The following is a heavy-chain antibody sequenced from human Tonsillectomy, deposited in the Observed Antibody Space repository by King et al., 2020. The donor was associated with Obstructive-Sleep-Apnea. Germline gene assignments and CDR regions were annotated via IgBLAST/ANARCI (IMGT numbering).Heavy chain of an antibody. D-gene: IGHD1-26*01. CDR3: ANLKGATRDKNFDY. J-gene: IGHJ4*02. CDR1: GFTFSNYA. Sequence: VQLVESGGGVVQPGRSLRLSCAASGFTFSNYAMNWVRQAPGKGLEWGAVISYDGSNKYYADSVKGRFTISRDKSKNRLYLQMNSLRAEDTAVYYCANLKGATRDKNFDYWGQGTLVTVSS. V-gene: IGHV3-30*04. CDR2: ISYDGSNK.